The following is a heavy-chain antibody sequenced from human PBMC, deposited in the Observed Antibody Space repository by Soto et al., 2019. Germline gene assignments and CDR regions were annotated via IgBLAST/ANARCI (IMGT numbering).Heavy chain of an antibody. CDR1: GGSISSSNW. CDR3: ARDAGRSSSSWNYFDY. CDR2: IYHSGST. J-gene: IGHJ4*02. V-gene: IGHV4-4*02. Sequence: SETLSLTCAVSGGSISSSNWWSWVRQPPGKGLEWIGEIYHSGSTNYNPSLKSRVTISVDKSKNQFSLKLSSVTAADTAVYYCARDAGRSSSSWNYFDYWGQGTLVTVSS. D-gene: IGHD6-6*01.